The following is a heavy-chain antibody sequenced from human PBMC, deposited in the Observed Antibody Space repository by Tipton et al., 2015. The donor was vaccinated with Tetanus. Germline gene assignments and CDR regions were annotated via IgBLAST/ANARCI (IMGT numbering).Heavy chain of an antibody. Sequence: QVQLVQSGAEVRKPGTTVRVSRTVSGFYLSNYGVSWVRQAPGQGLEWVAWISGYSGSTKFAERFQGRVSLTTDTSTNTVSMEMRSLTGDDTAVYYCTLDADMWGARKVFDIWGQGTLVTVTS. J-gene: IGHJ3*02. CDR3: TLDADMWGARKVFDI. CDR2: ISGYSGST. CDR1: GFYLSNYG. D-gene: IGHD1-14*01. V-gene: IGHV1-18*01.